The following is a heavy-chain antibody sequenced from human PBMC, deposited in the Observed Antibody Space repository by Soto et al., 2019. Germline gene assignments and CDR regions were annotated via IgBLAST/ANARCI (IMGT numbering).Heavy chain of an antibody. V-gene: IGHV1-8*01. CDR2: MNPNSGNT. J-gene: IGHJ4*02. CDR3: ARVKLDYFDY. CDR1: GYSFTRYD. Sequence: QVKLVQSGAEVKKPGASVKVSCKASGYSFTRYDINWVRQATGQGLEWMGWMNPNSGNTAYAQKFQGRVTMTRNTSISAAYMELSSLRSEDTAVYYCARVKLDYFDYWGQGTLVTVSS.